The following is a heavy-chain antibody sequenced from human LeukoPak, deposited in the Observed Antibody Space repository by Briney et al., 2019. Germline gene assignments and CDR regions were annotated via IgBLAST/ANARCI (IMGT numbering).Heavy chain of an antibody. J-gene: IGHJ6*01. D-gene: IGHD1/OR15-1a*01. V-gene: IGHV3-48*03. CDR2: ISSGAISM. CDR1: GFIFSSYE. Sequence: GGSLRLSCAASGFIFSSYEVNWVRQAPGKGLEWISHISSGAISMYYADSVKGRFTISRDNAKNLLYLQMNSLRAEDTAVYYCARAITGTNYYYYGMDVWGQGTTVTVSS. CDR3: ARAITGTNYYYYGMDV.